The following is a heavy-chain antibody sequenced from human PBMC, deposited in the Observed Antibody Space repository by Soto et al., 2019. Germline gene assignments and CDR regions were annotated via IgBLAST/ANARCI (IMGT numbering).Heavy chain of an antibody. D-gene: IGHD6-19*01. J-gene: IGHJ3*02. V-gene: IGHV3-23*01. CDR3: AKDLLQWLVVGHDAFDI. CDR1: GFTFTPYG. Sequence: VQLLESGGGLVQPGGSLRLSCVASGFTFTPYGMNWVRPAPGKGLEWVSGISASGDSIFNADSVKGPFTISRDNSKNTLYLQMNGLRAEDTAVYDCAKDLLQWLVVGHDAFDIWGQGTMVTVSS. CDR2: ISASGDSI.